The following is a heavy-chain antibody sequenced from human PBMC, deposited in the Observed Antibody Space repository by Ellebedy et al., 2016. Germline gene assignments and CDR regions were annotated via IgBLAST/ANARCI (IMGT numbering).Heavy chain of an antibody. CDR3: ARTRGARGVIRRYGKYYFDY. D-gene: IGHD3-10*01. Sequence: SETLSLTCAVYGGSFSGYYWSWIRQPPGKGLEWIGEINHSGSTNYNPSLKSRVTISVDTSKNQFSLKLSSVTAADTAVYYCARTRGARGVIRRYGKYYFDYWGQGTLVTVSS. V-gene: IGHV4-34*01. J-gene: IGHJ4*02. CDR1: GGSFSGYY. CDR2: INHSGST.